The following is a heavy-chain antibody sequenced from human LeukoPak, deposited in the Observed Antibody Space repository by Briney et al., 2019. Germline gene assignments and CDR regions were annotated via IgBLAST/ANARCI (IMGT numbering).Heavy chain of an antibody. D-gene: IGHD3-10*01. J-gene: IGHJ5*02. V-gene: IGHV3-23*01. CDR2: ISGSGGNT. CDR1: GFTFSSYW. CDR3: AKGPAMVRGTFDP. Sequence: GGSLRLSCAASGFTFSSYWMSWVRQAPGKGLEWVSSISGSGGNTYYADSVKGRFTISRDYSKNTLYLQMNSLRTEETAVYYCAKGPAMVRGTFDPWGQGTLVTVSS.